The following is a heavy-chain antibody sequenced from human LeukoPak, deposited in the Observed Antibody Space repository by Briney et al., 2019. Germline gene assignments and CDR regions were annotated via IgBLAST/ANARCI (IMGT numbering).Heavy chain of an antibody. CDR3: ARGGNYDSSGSRAEYFRH. D-gene: IGHD3-22*01. V-gene: IGHV4-4*07. CDR2: IYTSGST. J-gene: IGHJ1*01. Sequence: SETLSLTCTVSGGSISSYYWSWIRQPAGKGLEWIGRIYTSGSTNYNPSLKSRVTISVDTSKNQFSLKLSSVTAADTAVYYCARGGNYDSSGSRAEYFRHWGQGTLVTVSS. CDR1: GGSISSYY.